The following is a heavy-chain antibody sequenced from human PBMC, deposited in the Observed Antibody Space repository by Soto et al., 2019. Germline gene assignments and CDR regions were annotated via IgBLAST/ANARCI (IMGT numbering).Heavy chain of an antibody. V-gene: IGHV6-1*01. CDR1: GDKVSSNSAV. Sequence: SQTLSLTCAISGDKVSSNSAVWHWISQSPARGLEWLGRTYYKSKWHDDYAVSMKSRITISPDTSKNQFSLQLNSVTPEDTAVYYCARERYGDYGRGTFDIWGQGTMVTVSS. CDR3: ARERYGDYGRGTFDI. CDR2: TYYKSKWHD. J-gene: IGHJ3*02. D-gene: IGHD4-17*01.